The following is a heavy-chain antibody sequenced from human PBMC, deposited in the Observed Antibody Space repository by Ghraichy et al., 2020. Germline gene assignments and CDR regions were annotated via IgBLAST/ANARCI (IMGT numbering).Heavy chain of an antibody. J-gene: IGHJ4*02. D-gene: IGHD3-22*01. Sequence: GGSLRLSCEVSGFSISKYWMSWVRQAPGKGLEWVANIKEDGNERDYVYSVKGRFTISRDNAKNSLNLQMNSLRAEDTALYYCASGPDYYDRGYWGQGTLVTVSS. V-gene: IGHV3-7*02. CDR1: GFSISKYW. CDR2: IKEDGNER. CDR3: ASGPDYYDRGY.